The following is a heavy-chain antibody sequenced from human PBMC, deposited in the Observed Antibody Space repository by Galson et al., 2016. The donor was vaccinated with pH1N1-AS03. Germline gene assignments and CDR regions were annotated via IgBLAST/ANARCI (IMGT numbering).Heavy chain of an antibody. Sequence: QSGAEVKKPGESLKISCKGSGDSFNTYWIGWVRQMPGKGLEWMGIIYPGDSDTRYSPSFQGHVTISADASISTAYLQWSSLKASDTAIYYCARRGHCTGISCYDLDSWGQGTMATVSS. CDR1: GDSFNTYW. CDR3: ARRGHCTGISCYDLDS. J-gene: IGHJ4*02. V-gene: IGHV5-51*03. CDR2: IYPGDSDT. D-gene: IGHD2-2*01.